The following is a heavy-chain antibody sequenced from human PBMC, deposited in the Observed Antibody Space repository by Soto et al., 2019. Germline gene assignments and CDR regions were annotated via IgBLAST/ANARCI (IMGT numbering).Heavy chain of an antibody. Sequence: GGSLRLSCAASGFTFSSYAMSWVRQAPGKGLEWVSAISGSGGSTYYADSGKGRLTISRDNSKNTLYLQMNSLRAEDTAVYYCASDYSNRYYYYYYMDVWGKGTTVTVSS. CDR1: GFTFSSYA. J-gene: IGHJ6*03. V-gene: IGHV3-23*01. D-gene: IGHD4-4*01. CDR2: ISGSGGST. CDR3: ASDYSNRYYYYYYMDV.